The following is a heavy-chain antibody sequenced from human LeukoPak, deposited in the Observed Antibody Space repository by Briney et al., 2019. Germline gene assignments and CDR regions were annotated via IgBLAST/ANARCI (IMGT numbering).Heavy chain of an antibody. J-gene: IGHJ4*02. CDR2: ISGYNGNT. CDR3: ARDSSSSWYGFCDY. CDR1: GYTFTNYG. Sequence: ASVKVSCKASGYTFTNYGISWVRQAPRQGLEWMGWISGYNGNTNYAQKLQDRVTMTTDTSTSTAYMELRSLRSDDTAVYYCARDSSSSWYGFCDYWGQGTLVTVSS. V-gene: IGHV1-18*01. D-gene: IGHD6-13*01.